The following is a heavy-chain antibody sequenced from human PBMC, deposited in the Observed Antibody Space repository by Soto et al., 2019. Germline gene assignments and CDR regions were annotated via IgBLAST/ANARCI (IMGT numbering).Heavy chain of an antibody. J-gene: IGHJ4*02. CDR2: IRAKAYGGAT. D-gene: IGHD6-19*01. V-gene: IGHV3-49*05. CDR3: AKDVISRVAGFDS. Sequence: EVQLVESGGDLVKPGRSLRLSCTTSGFTFGDYAMGWFRQAPGKGLEWVSFIRAKAYGGATAYAASVKGRFTISRDDSKSIPYLQMDSLITGDTGVYYCAKDVISRVAGFDSWGQGTLVTVSS. CDR1: GFTFGDYA.